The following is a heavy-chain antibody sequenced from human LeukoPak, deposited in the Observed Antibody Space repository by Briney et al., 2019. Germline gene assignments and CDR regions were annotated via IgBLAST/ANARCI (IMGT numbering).Heavy chain of an antibody. Sequence: GGSLRLSCAASGFTVSRNYMSWVRQAPGKGLEWVSSISSSSSYIFFADSVKGRFTISRDNAKNSLYLQMNSLGAEDTAVYYCARGGENHYGSGRTQTDYWGQGTLVTVSS. CDR3: ARGGENHYGSGRTQTDY. V-gene: IGHV3-21*01. CDR2: ISSSSSYI. J-gene: IGHJ4*02. D-gene: IGHD3-10*01. CDR1: GFTVSRNY.